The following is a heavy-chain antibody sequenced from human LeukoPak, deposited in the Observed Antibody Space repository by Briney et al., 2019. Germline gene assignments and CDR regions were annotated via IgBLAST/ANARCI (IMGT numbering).Heavy chain of an antibody. J-gene: IGHJ6*03. CDR3: ASTPPPDIVVVPAATYYMDV. CDR2: IIPIFGTA. D-gene: IGHD2-2*01. CDR1: GGTFSSYA. V-gene: IGHV1-69*13. Sequence: SVKVSCKASGGTFSSYAISWVRQAPGHGLEWMGGIIPIFGTANYAQKFQGRVTITADESTSTAYMELSSLRSEDTAVYYCASTPPPDIVVVPAATYYMDVWGKGTTVTVSS.